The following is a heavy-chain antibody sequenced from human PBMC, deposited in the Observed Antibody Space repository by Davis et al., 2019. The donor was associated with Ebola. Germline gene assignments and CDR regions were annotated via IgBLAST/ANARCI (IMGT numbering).Heavy chain of an antibody. CDR3: ARGQFWSGYYMYYYYYGMDV. D-gene: IGHD3-3*01. J-gene: IGHJ6*02. CDR2: IKEDGSEK. Sequence: GESLKISCAASGFTFSSYGMHWVRQAPGKGLEWVANIKEDGSEKYYVDSVKGRFTISRDNAKNSLYLQMNSLRAEDTAVYYCARGQFWSGYYMYYYYYGMDVWGQGTTVTVSS. V-gene: IGHV3-7*03. CDR1: GFTFSSYG.